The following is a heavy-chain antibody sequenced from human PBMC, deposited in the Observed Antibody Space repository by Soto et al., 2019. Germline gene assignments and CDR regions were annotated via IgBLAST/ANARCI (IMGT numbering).Heavy chain of an antibody. CDR1: GFTFTKYG. CDR2: IWYDGSNK. D-gene: IGHD2-15*01. J-gene: IGHJ6*02. V-gene: IGHV3-33*01. Sequence: QVQLVESGGGVVQPGRSLRLSCAASGFTFTKYGMHWVRQAPGKGLEWVAVIWYDGSNKYYVDSVKGRFTISRDNSKNTLYLQMNDLRAEDTAVYSCARDRYCSGEMCYGDWAYSYGMDVWGQGTTVTVSS. CDR3: ARDRYCSGEMCYGDWAYSYGMDV.